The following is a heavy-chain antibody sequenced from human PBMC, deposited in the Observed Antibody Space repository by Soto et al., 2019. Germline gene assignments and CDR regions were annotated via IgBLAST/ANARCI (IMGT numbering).Heavy chain of an antibody. V-gene: IGHV3-13*01. J-gene: IGHJ4*02. Sequence: GGSLRLSCAASGFTFSSYDMHWVRQATGKGLEWVSAIGTAGDTYYPGSVKGRFTISRENAKNSLYLQMNSLRAEDTAVYYCARMASDYYDSSGYYDYWGQGTLVTVSS. CDR1: GFTFSSYD. D-gene: IGHD3-22*01. CDR3: ARMASDYYDSSGYYDY. CDR2: IGTAGDT.